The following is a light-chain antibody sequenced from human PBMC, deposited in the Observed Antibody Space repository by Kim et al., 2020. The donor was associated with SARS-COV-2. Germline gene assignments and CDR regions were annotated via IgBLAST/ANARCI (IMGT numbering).Light chain of an antibody. CDR1: QLEDKF. V-gene: IGLV3-1*01. CDR2: QDR. Sequence: VSPGQTASITCSGEQLEDKFTTWYQQKSGQSPILVIYQDRLRPSGISERFSGSTSGNTATLTISGIQATDEADYYCQAWHTSAVVFGGGTQLTVL. J-gene: IGLJ3*02. CDR3: QAWHTSAVV.